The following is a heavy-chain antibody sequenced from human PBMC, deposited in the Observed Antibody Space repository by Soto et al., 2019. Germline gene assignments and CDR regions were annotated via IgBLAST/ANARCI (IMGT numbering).Heavy chain of an antibody. J-gene: IGHJ5*02. CDR2: ISGSGFKK. CDR1: GFIFENFG. Sequence: GGSLRLSCAASGFIFENFGMSWVRQAPGKGLEWISSISGSGFKKYYADSVKGRFTISRDNSKSTVYLELNNLSAEDTAVYHCAKNQGVELVPLATVDWFDPWGQGSVVTVSS. V-gene: IGHV3-23*01. D-gene: IGHD1-26*01. CDR3: AKNQGVELVPLATVDWFDP.